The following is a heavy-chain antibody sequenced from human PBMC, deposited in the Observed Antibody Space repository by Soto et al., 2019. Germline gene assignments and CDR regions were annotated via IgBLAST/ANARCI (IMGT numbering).Heavy chain of an antibody. D-gene: IGHD2-2*01. CDR2: IIPIFGTA. CDR1: VGTFSSYA. CDR3: CRCSSTSCYLPFDY. Sequence: QVQLVQSGAEVKKPGSSVKVSCKASVGTFSSYAISWVRQAPGQGLEWMGGIIPIFGTANYAQKFQGRVTITADESTSTAYMELSSLRSEDTAVYYCCRCSSTSCYLPFDYWGQGTLVTVSS. J-gene: IGHJ4*02. V-gene: IGHV1-69*01.